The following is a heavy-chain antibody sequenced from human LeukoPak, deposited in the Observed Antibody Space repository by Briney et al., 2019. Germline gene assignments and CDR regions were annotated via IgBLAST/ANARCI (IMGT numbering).Heavy chain of an antibody. CDR3: ARHMEWFGETPTAFDY. CDR2: IFYSGST. CDR1: SGSISTSNYY. J-gene: IGHJ4*02. Sequence: QASETLSLTCTVSSGSISTSNYYWGWVRQPPGKALEWIGNIFYSGSTYYSPSLKSRVTISVDTSKNQFSLKLSSVTAADTAVYYCARHMEWFGETPTAFDYWGQGTLVTVSS. V-gene: IGHV4-39*01. D-gene: IGHD3-10*01.